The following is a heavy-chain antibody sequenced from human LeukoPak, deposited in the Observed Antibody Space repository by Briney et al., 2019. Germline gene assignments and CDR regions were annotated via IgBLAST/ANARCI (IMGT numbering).Heavy chain of an antibody. CDR2: INPTGGST. CDR1: GHSLSEMC. CDR3: ARDNSVGDNAWWFDP. D-gene: IGHD1-26*01. V-gene: IGHV1-46*01. Sequence: ASVKVSCKLSGHSLSEMCTHWVRQAPGKGLEWMGLINPTGGSTGYAQKFQGRVTMTRDMSTSTDYMELSSLRSEDTAIYYCARDNSVGDNAWWFDPWGQGTLVTVSS. J-gene: IGHJ5*02.